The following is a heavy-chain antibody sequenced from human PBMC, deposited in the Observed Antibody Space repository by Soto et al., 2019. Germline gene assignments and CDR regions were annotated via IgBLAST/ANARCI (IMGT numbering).Heavy chain of an antibody. CDR3: ARGIGRVVAGIDY. Sequence: QVQLVESGGGVVQPGRSLRLSCAASGFTFSRSGMHWVRQAPGKGLEWMALIAYDGSNKYYADSARCRFTISRDNSKNTLYLQMNRLRPEDTAVYYCARGIGRVVAGIDYWGQGTLVTVSS. CDR2: IAYDGSNK. CDR1: GFTFSRSG. D-gene: IGHD6-19*01. J-gene: IGHJ4*02. V-gene: IGHV3-30*03.